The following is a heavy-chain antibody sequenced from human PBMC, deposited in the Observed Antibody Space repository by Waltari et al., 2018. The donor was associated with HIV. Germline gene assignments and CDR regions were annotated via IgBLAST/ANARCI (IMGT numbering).Heavy chain of an antibody. CDR3: ARDTRASLDYYGMDV. Sequence: VPLQESGPGLVKPSETLSLTCPAPGGPISSSSWVWIRPPAGKGLEWIGRIYTSGSTNYNPSLKSRVTMSVDTSKNQFSLKLSSVTAADTAVYYCARDTRASLDYYGMDVWGQGTTVTVSS. D-gene: IGHD1-26*01. J-gene: IGHJ6*02. CDR2: IYTSGST. CDR1: GGPISSSS. V-gene: IGHV4-4*07.